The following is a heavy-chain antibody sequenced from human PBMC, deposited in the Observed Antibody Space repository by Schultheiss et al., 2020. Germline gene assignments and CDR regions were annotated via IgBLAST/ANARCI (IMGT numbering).Heavy chain of an antibody. Sequence: SETLSLTCTVSGGSISSYYWSWIRQPPGKGLEWIGYIYYSGSTYYNPSLKSRVTISVDTSKNQFSLKLSSVTAADTAVYYCARASPGYYYYYGMDVWGQGTLVTVSS. CDR1: GGSISSYY. CDR3: ARASPGYYYYYGMDV. V-gene: IGHV4-59*12. J-gene: IGHJ6*02. CDR2: IYYSGST.